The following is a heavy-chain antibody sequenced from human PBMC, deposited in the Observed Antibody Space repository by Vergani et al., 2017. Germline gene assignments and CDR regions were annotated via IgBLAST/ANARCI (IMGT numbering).Heavy chain of an antibody. D-gene: IGHD6-19*01. Sequence: QMQLVQSGAEVKKPGASVKVSCKASGYTFTNSYMHWVRQAPGQGLEWMGIINPSGGSTSYAQKFQGRVTMTRDTSTSTVYMELSSLRSEDTAMYYCARSSGWYDYWGQGTLVTVSS. CDR2: INPSGGST. CDR3: ARSSGWYDY. CDR1: GYTFTNSY. V-gene: IGHV1-46*01. J-gene: IGHJ4*02.